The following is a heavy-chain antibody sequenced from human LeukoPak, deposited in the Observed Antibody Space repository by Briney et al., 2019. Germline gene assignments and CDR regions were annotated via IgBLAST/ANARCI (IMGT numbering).Heavy chain of an antibody. J-gene: IGHJ4*02. CDR1: GFTLSGYW. Sequence: GGSLRLSCAASGFTLSGYWMSGVRQAPGKGLEWVARLHADGSERYYVDPVKGRFTISRDNAKNSLHLQMYSLSLDDTAVYYCARGGYSFDYLGQGTLVTVSS. CDR3: ARGGYSFDY. V-gene: IGHV3-7*01. CDR2: LHADGSER. D-gene: IGHD5-12*01.